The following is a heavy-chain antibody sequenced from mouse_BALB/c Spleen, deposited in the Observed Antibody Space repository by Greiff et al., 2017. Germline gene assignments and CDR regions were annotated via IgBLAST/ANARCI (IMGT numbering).Heavy chain of an antibody. CDR2: ISYSGST. CDR3: ATMITTIGFAY. D-gene: IGHD2-4*01. J-gene: IGHJ3*01. CDR1: GYSITSDYA. V-gene: IGHV3-2*02. Sequence: EVQLQQSGPGLVKPSQSLSLTCTVTGYSITSDYAWNWIRQFPGNKLEWMGYISYSGSTSYNPSLKSRISITRDTSKNQFFLQLNSVTTEDTATYYCATMITTIGFAYWGQGTLVTVSA.